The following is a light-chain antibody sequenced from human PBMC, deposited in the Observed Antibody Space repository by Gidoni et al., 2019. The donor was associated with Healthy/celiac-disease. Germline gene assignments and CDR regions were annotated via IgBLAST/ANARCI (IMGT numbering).Light chain of an antibody. CDR1: QSVSSSY. CDR3: QQYGSSPPAYT. Sequence: EIVLTQSPGTLSLSPGERATLSCRASQSVSSSYLAWYQQKPGQAPRLLIYGASSRATGIPDRFSGSGSGTDFTLTISRLEPEDFAVYSCQQYGSSPPAYTFXQXTKLEIK. CDR2: GAS. V-gene: IGKV3-20*01. J-gene: IGKJ2*01.